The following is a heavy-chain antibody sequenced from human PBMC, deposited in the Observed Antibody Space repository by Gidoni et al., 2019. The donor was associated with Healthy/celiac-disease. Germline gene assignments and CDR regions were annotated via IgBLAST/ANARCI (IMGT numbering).Heavy chain of an antibody. D-gene: IGHD3-22*01. CDR2: ISYDGSNK. J-gene: IGHJ4*02. CDR3: ATLPITMIVVEDY. V-gene: IGHV3-30*03. Sequence: GVRQAPGKVLEWVAVISYDGSNKYYADSVKGRFTISRDNSQNTLYLQMNSLRAEDTAVYYCATLPITMIVVEDYWGQGTLVTVSS.